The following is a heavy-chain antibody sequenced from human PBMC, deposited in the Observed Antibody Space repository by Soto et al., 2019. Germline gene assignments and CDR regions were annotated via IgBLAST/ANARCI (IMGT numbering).Heavy chain of an antibody. D-gene: IGHD3-16*02. Sequence: VQLVESGGGLVKPGGSLRLSCAASGFTFSSYSMNWVRQAPGKGLEWVSSIGGSDNFISYADSVKGRFTISRNKARNLLYLQRNSLRVEDTAVYYCARAAEYDSIWGSYRADWFDSWGQGTLVTVFS. V-gene: IGHV3-21*01. CDR2: IGGSDNFI. CDR3: ARAAEYDSIWGSYRADWFDS. J-gene: IGHJ5*01. CDR1: GFTFSSYS.